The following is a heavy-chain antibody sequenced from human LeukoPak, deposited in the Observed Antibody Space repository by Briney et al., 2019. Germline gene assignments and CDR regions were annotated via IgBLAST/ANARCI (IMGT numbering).Heavy chain of an antibody. V-gene: IGHV1-2*02. D-gene: IGHD1-26*01. CDR1: GYSFTDFY. Sequence: ASVKVSCKASGYSFTDFYMHWVRQAPGQGLEWMGWINPESGDTKYAQKFRGRVTMTRDTSITTAYMELSRLRSDDTAVYYCASVSGHYQADGYWGQGTLVTVSS. CDR2: INPESGDT. CDR3: ASVSGHYQADGY. J-gene: IGHJ4*02.